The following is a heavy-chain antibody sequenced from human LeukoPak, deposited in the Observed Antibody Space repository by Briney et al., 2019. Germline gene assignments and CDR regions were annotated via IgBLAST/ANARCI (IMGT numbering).Heavy chain of an antibody. J-gene: IGHJ3*02. D-gene: IGHD3-10*01. CDR1: GFTFSSYG. CDR3: ARVGFGELFDAFDI. Sequence: GRSLRLSCAASGFTFSSYGMHWVRQAPGKGLEWVAVIWYDGSNKYYADSVKGRFTISRDNSKNTLYLQMNSLRAEDTAVYYCARVGFGELFDAFDIWGQGTMVTDSS. CDR2: IWYDGSNK. V-gene: IGHV3-33*01.